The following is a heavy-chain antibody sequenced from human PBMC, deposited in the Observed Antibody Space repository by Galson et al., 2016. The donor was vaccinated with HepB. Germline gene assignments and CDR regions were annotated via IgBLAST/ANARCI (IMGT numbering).Heavy chain of an antibody. CDR2: MNPNSGDT. V-gene: IGHV1-8*01. D-gene: IGHD4-23*01. CDR1: GYTFTSYD. CDR3: ARDHGGNSGWFDP. J-gene: IGHJ5*02. Sequence: SVKVSCKASGYTFTSYDLNWVRQATGQGLEWLGWMNPNSGDTGYAQKFQGRVTLTRSTSLRTAYMELRSLTSEDTAVYYCARDHGGNSGWFDPWGQGTLVTVSS.